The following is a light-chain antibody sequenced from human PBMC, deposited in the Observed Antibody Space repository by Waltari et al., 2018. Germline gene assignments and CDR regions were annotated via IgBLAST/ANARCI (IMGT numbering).Light chain of an antibody. CDR2: GAS. J-gene: IGKJ2*03. CDR1: QSVGSSH. Sequence: EIVLTQSPGTLSLSPGERATLSCRASQSVGSSHLAWYQQKPDQAPRLLIYGASNRATGIPDRFSGSGSGTGFTLTISRLEPEDFAVYYCQHSGTSPPRYSFGQGTKLEIK. V-gene: IGKV3-20*01. CDR3: QHSGTSPPRYS.